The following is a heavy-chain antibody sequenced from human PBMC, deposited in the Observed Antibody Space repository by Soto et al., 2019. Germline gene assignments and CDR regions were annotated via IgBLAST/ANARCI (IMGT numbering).Heavy chain of an antibody. V-gene: IGHV1-2*02. CDR3: AKDPNFVVVPAATGRMDV. D-gene: IGHD2-2*01. CDR1: GYTFNDYY. Sequence: GASVKVSCKASGYTFNDYYMHWVRQAPGQGLEWMGWINPNSGGTNYARKFQGRVTMTRVTSITTAYMELSSLRSDDTALYYCAKDPNFVVVPAATGRMDVWGQGTTVTVSS. CDR2: INPNSGGT. J-gene: IGHJ6*02.